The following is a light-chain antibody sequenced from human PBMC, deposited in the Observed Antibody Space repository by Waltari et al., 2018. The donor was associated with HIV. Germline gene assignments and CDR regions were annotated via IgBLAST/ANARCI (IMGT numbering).Light chain of an antibody. CDR2: RNN. V-gene: IGLV1-47*01. J-gene: IGLJ3*02. CDR1: RSNIGNND. Sequence: QSVLTQPPSASGTPGQRVTISCSGSRSNIGNNDVYWFQQLPGTAPKLLIYRNNQRPSGVPDRFPGSKSGTSASLAISGLRSEDEADYYCDAWDDSLSGRVFGGGTKLTVL. CDR3: DAWDDSLSGRV.